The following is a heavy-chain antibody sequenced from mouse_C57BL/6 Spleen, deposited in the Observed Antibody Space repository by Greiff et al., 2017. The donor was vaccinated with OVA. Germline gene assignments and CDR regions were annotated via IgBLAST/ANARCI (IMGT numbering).Heavy chain of an antibody. J-gene: IGHJ3*01. Sequence: EVQLQQSGAELVRPGASVKLSCTASGFNIKDYYMHWVKQRPEQGLEWIGRIDPEDGDTEYAPKFQGKATMSADTSSNTAYLQLSSLTSEDTAVYYCTTIYYDYDSAYWGQGTLVTVSA. CDR3: TTIYYDYDSAY. V-gene: IGHV14-1*01. CDR1: GFNIKDYY. D-gene: IGHD2-4*01. CDR2: IDPEDGDT.